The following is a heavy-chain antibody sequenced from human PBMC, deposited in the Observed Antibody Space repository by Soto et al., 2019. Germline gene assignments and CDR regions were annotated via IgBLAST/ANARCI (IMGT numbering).Heavy chain of an antibody. D-gene: IGHD5-18*01. CDR2: IIPIFGTA. CDR1: GGTFSSYA. Sequence: ASVKVSCKASGGTFSSYAISWVRQAPGQGLEWMGGIIPIFGTANYAQKFQGRVTITADESTSTAYMELSSLRSEDTAVYYCASSGIQLWLHIDYWGQGTLVTVSS. V-gene: IGHV1-69*13. CDR3: ASSGIQLWLHIDY. J-gene: IGHJ4*02.